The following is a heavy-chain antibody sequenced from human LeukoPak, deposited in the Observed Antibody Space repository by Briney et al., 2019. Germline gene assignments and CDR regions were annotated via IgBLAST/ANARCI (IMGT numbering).Heavy chain of an antibody. V-gene: IGHV3-9*01. CDR3: ARDRCASAACYTFDY. D-gene: IGHD2-15*01. CDR1: GFTFDDYA. CDR2: ISWNSGSI. J-gene: IGHJ4*02. Sequence: GGSLRLSCAASGFTFDDYAMHWVRQAPGKGLEWVSGISWNSGSIGYADSVKGRFTISRDNAKNSLYLQMNSLRAEDTAVYYCARDRCASAACYTFDYWGQGTLVTVSS.